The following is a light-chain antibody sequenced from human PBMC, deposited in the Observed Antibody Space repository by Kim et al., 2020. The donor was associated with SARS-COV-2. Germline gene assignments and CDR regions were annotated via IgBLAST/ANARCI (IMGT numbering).Light chain of an antibody. CDR1: SLRSYY. Sequence: SSELTQDPAVSLALGQTVRITCQGDSLRSYYASWYQQKPGQAPVLVIYGKNNLPSGVPDRFSGSSSGNTASLTITGAQAEDEADYYCNSRDSSGNHLVFG. V-gene: IGLV3-19*01. CDR3: NSRDSSGNHLV. J-gene: IGLJ3*02. CDR2: GKN.